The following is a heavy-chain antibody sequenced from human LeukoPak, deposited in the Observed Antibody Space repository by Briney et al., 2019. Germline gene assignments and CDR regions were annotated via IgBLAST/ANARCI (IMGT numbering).Heavy chain of an antibody. D-gene: IGHD2-2*01. CDR3: ARDIVVVPAAPGDAFDI. CDR2: IKQDGSEK. V-gene: IGHV3-7*01. Sequence: GGSLRLSCAASGFTFSSYWVSWVRQAPGKGLEWVANIKQDGSEKYYVDSVKGRFTISRDNAKNSLYLQMNSLRAEDTAVYYCARDIVVVPAAPGDAFDIWGQGTMVTVSS. CDR1: GFTFSSYW. J-gene: IGHJ3*02.